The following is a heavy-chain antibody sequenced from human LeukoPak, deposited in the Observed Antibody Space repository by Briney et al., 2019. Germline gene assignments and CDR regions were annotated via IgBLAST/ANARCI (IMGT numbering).Heavy chain of an antibody. CDR1: GGSVSSGSYY. V-gene: IGHV4-61*01. Sequence: SETLSLTCTVSGGSVSSGSYYWSWIRQPPEKGLEWIGYIFDSGSTNYDPSLKSRVTISVDTSKNQISLKLSSVTAADTAVYYCARGRGYFGYWGQGTLVTVSS. CDR2: IFDSGST. J-gene: IGHJ4*02. CDR3: ARGRGYFGY.